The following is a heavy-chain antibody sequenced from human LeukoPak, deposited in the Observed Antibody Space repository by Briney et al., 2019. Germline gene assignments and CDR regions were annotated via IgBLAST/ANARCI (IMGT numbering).Heavy chain of an antibody. CDR3: AGMRITVFRDGTEHYHHGLDV. Sequence: SETLSLTCTVSGGSMSSSSYYWGWIRQTPGKGLEWIGNIYFAGTTNYNPSLKSRVTISADMSNNRFPLKLTSVTAADTAVYYCAGMRITVFRDGTEHYHHGLDVWGHGTTVIVS. V-gene: IGHV4-39*02. CDR2: IYFAGTT. D-gene: IGHD3-10*01. CDR1: GGSMSSSSYY. J-gene: IGHJ6*02.